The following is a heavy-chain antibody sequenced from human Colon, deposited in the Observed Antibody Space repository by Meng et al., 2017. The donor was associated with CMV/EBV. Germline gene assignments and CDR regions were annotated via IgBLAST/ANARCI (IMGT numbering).Heavy chain of an antibody. V-gene: IGHV1-69*05. Sequence: PFSSYAISWVRQAPGQGLEWMGGIIPIFGTANYAQKFQGRVTITTDESTSTAYMELSSLRSEDTAVYYCARSTGYSSSWYVRGGLDPWGQGTLVTVSS. J-gene: IGHJ5*02. CDR2: IIPIFGTA. CDR3: ARSTGYSSSWYVRGGLDP. CDR1: PFSSYA. D-gene: IGHD6-13*01.